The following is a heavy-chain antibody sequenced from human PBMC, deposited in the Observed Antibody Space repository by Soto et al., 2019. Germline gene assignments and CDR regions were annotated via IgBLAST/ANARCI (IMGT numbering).Heavy chain of an antibody. V-gene: IGHV1-69*01. J-gene: IGHJ6*02. Sequence: SVKVSCNASGGTFSSYAISWVRQAPVQGLEWMGGIIPIFGTANYAQKFQGRATITADESTSTAYMELSSLRSEDTAVYYCARTFNYDDSIGYYYYGMDVWGQGTTVTVSS. D-gene: IGHD3-22*01. CDR1: GGTFSSYA. CDR3: ARTFNYDDSIGYYYYGMDV. CDR2: IIPIFGTA.